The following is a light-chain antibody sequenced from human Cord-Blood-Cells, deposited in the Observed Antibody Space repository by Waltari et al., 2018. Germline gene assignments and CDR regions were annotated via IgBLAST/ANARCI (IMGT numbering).Light chain of an antibody. V-gene: IGLV2-14*01. J-gene: IGLJ3*02. CDR3: SSYTSSSTWV. Sequence: QSALTQPASVSGSPGQSITISCTGTSSDVGGYNYVPWYQQHPDKAPKLMIYDVSKRPSGVSNRFSGSKSGNTASLTISGLQAEDEADYYCSSYTSSSTWVFGGGTKLTVL. CDR1: SSDVGGYNY. CDR2: DVS.